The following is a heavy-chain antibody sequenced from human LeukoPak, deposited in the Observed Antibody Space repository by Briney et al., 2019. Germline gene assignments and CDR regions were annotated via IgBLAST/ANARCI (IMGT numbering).Heavy chain of an antibody. V-gene: IGHV3-23*01. J-gene: IGHJ4*02. D-gene: IGHD6-19*01. Sequence: GGSLRLSCAASGFTFSSYAMSWVRQAPGKGLEWVSAISGSGGSTYYADSVKGRFTISRDNSKNTLYLQMNSLGAEDTAVYYCAKLGKAGIAVAGRNYWGQGTLVTVSS. CDR3: AKLGKAGIAVAGRNY. CDR2: ISGSGGST. CDR1: GFTFSSYA.